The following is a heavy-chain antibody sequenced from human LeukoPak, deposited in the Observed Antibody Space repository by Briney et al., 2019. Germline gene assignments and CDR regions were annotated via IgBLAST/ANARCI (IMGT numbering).Heavy chain of an antibody. J-gene: IGHJ4*02. D-gene: IGHD6-13*01. CDR1: GYTFTSYA. CDR2: INAGNGNT. CDR3: ARDPLRIAAAGTFHY. V-gene: IGHV1-3*01. Sequence: ASVKVSCKASGYTFTSYAMHWVRQAPGQRLEWMGWINAGNGNTKYSQKFQGRVTITRDTSASTAYMELSSLRSEDTAVYYCARDPLRIAAAGTFHYWGQGTLVTVSS.